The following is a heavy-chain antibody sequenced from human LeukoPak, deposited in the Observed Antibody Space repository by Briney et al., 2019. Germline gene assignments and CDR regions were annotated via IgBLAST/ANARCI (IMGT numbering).Heavy chain of an antibody. Sequence: SQTLSLTCAVSGGSISSSGYSWSWIRQPPGKGLEWIGYISHSGSTFYNPSLKTRPTISIDTSKNQFSLKLNSVTAADTAVYFCAREGTAPIFDCWGQGTLVTVSS. J-gene: IGHJ4*02. D-gene: IGHD1/OR15-1a*01. CDR1: GGSISSSGYS. CDR2: ISHSGST. CDR3: AREGTAPIFDC. V-gene: IGHV4-30-2*05.